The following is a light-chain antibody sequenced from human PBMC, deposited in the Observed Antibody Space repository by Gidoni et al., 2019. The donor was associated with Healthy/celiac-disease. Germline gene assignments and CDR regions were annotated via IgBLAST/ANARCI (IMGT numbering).Light chain of an antibody. CDR1: KLGDKY. V-gene: IGLV3-1*01. J-gene: IGLJ2*01. CDR2: QDS. Sequence: SYELTQPPSVSVSPGQTASITCSGDKLGDKYACLYQQKPGQSPVLVIYQDSKRPSGIPERFSGSNSGNTATLTISGTQAMYEADYYCQAWDSSTVVFGGGTKLTVL. CDR3: QAWDSSTVV.